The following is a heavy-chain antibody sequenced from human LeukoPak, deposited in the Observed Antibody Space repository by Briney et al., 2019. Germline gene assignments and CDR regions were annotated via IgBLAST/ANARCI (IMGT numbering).Heavy chain of an antibody. CDR2: IRSKAYGGAT. D-gene: IGHD3-22*01. V-gene: IGHV3-49*03. J-gene: IGHJ4*02. Sequence: GGSLRLSCTASGFTFGDYGMNWFRQAPGKGLEWVGFIRSKAYGGATEYAASVKGRFTISRDDSKSIAYLQMNSLKTEDTAVYYCSRNAYSSAYLGLGYWGQGTLVTVSS. CDR1: GFTFGDYG. CDR3: SRNAYSSAYLGLGY.